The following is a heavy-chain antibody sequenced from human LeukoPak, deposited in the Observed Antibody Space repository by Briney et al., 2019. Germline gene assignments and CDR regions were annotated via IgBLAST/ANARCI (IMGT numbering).Heavy chain of an antibody. CDR2: ISSSSSII. D-gene: IGHD3-22*01. CDR1: GFTFSSES. J-gene: IGHJ4*02. V-gene: IGHV3-48*04. Sequence: PGGSLRLSCAASGFTFSSESMSWVRQAPGKGLEWVSYISSSSSIIYYADSVKGRFTISRDNAKNSLYLQMDSLRVEDTAVYYCARADGSHFYDTGGYYYVAKDAYVDLDFWGQGTLVTVSS. CDR3: ARADGSHFYDTGGYYYVAKDAYVDLDF.